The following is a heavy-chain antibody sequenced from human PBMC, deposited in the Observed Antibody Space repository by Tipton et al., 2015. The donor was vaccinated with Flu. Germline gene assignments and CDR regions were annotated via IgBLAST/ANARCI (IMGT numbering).Heavy chain of an antibody. CDR3: ARVGDGDAFDI. CDR1: GGSISSYY. J-gene: IGHJ3*02. D-gene: IGHD3-16*01. V-gene: IGHV4-59*08. CDR2: IYYSGST. Sequence: TLSLTCTVSGGSISSYYWSWIRQPPGKGLECIGYIYYSGSTNYNPSLKSRVTISVDTSKNQFSLKLSSVTAAHTAVYYCARVGDGDAFDIWGQGTMVTVSS.